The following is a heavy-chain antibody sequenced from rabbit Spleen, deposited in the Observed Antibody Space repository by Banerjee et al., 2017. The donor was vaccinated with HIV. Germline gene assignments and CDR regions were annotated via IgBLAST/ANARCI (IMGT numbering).Heavy chain of an antibody. D-gene: IGHD2-1*01. CDR2: IDPIFGTT. V-gene: IGHV1S7*01. CDR3: ARDPYSYDDYGDYPFNL. Sequence: QLKESGGGLVQPGGSLKLSCKASGFDFSRYYMCWVRQTPGKGLEWIGYIDPIFGTTHYASWVNGRFTISSHNAQNTLYLQLNSLTAADTATYFCARDPYSYDDYGDYPFNLWGPGTLVTV. J-gene: IGHJ4*01. CDR1: GFDFSRYY.